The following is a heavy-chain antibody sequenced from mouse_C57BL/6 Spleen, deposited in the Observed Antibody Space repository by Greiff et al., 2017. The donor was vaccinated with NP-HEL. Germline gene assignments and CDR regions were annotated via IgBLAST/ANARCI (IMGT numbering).Heavy chain of an antibody. J-gene: IGHJ2*01. V-gene: IGHV14-3*01. CDR1: GFNIKNTY. D-gene: IGHD1-1*01. CDR2: IDPANGNT. Sequence: VQLQQSVAELVRPGASVKLSCTASGFNIKNTYMHWVKQRPEQGLEWIGRIDPANGNTKYAPKFQGKATITADTSSNTAYLQLSSLTSEDTAIYYCASPVYYGSSPFDYWGQGTTLTVSS. CDR3: ASPVYYGSSPFDY.